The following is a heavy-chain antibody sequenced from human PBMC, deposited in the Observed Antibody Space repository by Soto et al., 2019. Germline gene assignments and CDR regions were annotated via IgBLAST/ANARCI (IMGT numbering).Heavy chain of an antibody. D-gene: IGHD4-17*01. Sequence: SETVSLTCAVYGGSFSGYYWSWIRQPPGKGLEWIGEINHSGSTNYNPSLKSRVTISVDTSKNQFSLKLSSVTAADTAVYYCASLTTVTTPVFDYWGQGTLVTVSS. J-gene: IGHJ4*02. V-gene: IGHV4-34*01. CDR2: INHSGST. CDR3: ASLTTVTTPVFDY. CDR1: GGSFSGYY.